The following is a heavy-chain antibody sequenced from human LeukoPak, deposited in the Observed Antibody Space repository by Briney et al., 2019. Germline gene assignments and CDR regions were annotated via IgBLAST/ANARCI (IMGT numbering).Heavy chain of an antibody. CDR2: INTRGST. CDR3: AGDPATGYTSEAWFDS. D-gene: IGHD6-13*01. CDR1: GGSISSGSYF. V-gene: IGHV4-61*02. J-gene: IGHJ5*01. Sequence: SQTLSLTCTVSGGSISSGSYFWSWIRQPAGKGLEWIGRINTRGSTNYNPSLKSRVTISVDTSKNQFSLKLSSVTAADTAVYYCAGDPATGYTSEAWFDSWGQGAQVTVPS.